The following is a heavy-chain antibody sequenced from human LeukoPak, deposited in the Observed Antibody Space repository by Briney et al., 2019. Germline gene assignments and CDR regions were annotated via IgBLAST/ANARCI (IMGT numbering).Heavy chain of an antibody. J-gene: IGHJ4*02. CDR2: INHSGRT. CDR1: GGSFSGYY. D-gene: IGHD5-18*01. CDR3: ARVYSYGFKYYFDY. V-gene: IGHV4-34*01. Sequence: PSETLSLTCAVYGGSFSGYYWSWIRQPPGKGLEWIGEINHSGRTNYNPSLKSRVSISVDRSKNQFSLKLSSVTAADTAVYYCARVYSYGFKYYFDYWGQGTLVTVSS.